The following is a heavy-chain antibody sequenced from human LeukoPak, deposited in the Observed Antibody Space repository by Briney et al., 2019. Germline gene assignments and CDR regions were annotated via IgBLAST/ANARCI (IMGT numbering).Heavy chain of an antibody. CDR1: GGSISSYY. CDR2: IYYSGST. V-gene: IGHV4-59*01. CDR3: ARVSSGYYTTFDY. J-gene: IGHJ4*02. D-gene: IGHD3-22*01. Sequence: SVTLSLTCTVSGGSISSYYWSWIRQPPGKGLEWIGYIYYSGSTNYNPSLKSRVAISVDTSKNQFSLKLSSVTAADTAVYYCARVSSGYYTTFDYWGQGTLVTVSS.